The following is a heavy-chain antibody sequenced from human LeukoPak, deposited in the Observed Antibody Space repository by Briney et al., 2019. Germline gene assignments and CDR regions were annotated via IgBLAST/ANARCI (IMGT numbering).Heavy chain of an antibody. CDR1: GYTFTNYG. CDR2: ISIYSGST. CDR3: ARGYCSGGSCATFDY. D-gene: IGHD2-15*01. Sequence: GASVKVSCKASGYTFTNYGIHWVRQAPGQGLEWMGWISIYSGSTDYTQKLQGRVTMTTDVSTSTAYMELGSLRSDDTAVYFCARGYCSGGSCATFDYWGQGTLVTVSS. J-gene: IGHJ4*02. V-gene: IGHV1-18*01.